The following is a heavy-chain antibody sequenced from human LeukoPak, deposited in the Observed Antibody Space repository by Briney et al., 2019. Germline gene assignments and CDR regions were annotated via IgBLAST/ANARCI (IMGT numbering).Heavy chain of an antibody. J-gene: IGHJ4*02. CDR1: GLTFNTYE. CDR3: AKNAVAGSKYYFDY. Sequence: GGSLRLSCAASGLTFNTYEMNWVRQAPGKGLEWVSYISTSGSTIYHADSVKGRFTISRDNSKNTLYLQMNSLRAEDTAVYYCAKNAVAGSKYYFDYWGQGTLVTVSS. CDR2: ISTSGSTI. D-gene: IGHD6-19*01. V-gene: IGHV3-48*03.